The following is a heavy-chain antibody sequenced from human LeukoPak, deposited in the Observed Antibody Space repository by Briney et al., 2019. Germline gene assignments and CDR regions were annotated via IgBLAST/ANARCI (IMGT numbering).Heavy chain of an antibody. CDR2: IKYDGSLK. V-gene: IGHV3-7*01. CDR1: GFSFSSYW. CDR3: ASSHDSSGND. D-gene: IGHD3-22*01. J-gene: IGHJ4*02. Sequence: TGGSLRLSCVASGFSFSSYWMAWVRQAPGKGLEWVANIKYDGSLKFYVDSVKGRFTISGDNAKNSLYLEMNSLRADDTAVYFCASSHDSSGNDWGQGTMVTVSS.